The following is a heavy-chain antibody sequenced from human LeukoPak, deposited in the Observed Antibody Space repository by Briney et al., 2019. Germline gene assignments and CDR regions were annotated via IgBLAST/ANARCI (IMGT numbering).Heavy chain of an antibody. V-gene: IGHV4-34*01. J-gene: IGHJ4*02. CDR1: GGSFSGYY. D-gene: IGHD4-23*01. Sequence: SETLSLTCAVYGGSFSGYYWSWIRQPPGKGLEWIGEINHSGSTNYNPSLKSRVTISVDTSKNQFSLKLSSVTAADTAVYYCARGQATVVNLNLDYWGQGTLVTVSS. CDR3: ARGQATVVNLNLDY. CDR2: INHSGST.